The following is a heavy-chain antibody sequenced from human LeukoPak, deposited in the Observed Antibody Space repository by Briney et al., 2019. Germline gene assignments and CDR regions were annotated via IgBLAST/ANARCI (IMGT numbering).Heavy chain of an antibody. CDR3: ATEGEGWLQPY. CDR1: GFSFSTYA. CDR2: ISRSGTTI. V-gene: IGHV3-48*01. J-gene: IGHJ4*02. Sequence: GGSLRLSCAASGFSFSTYAMNWVRQAPGKGLEWVSYISRSGTTIHSADSVKGRFTISRDNAKNSLYLKMNSLRAEDTAVYYCATEGEGWLQPYWCQGTLVTVSS. D-gene: IGHD5-24*01.